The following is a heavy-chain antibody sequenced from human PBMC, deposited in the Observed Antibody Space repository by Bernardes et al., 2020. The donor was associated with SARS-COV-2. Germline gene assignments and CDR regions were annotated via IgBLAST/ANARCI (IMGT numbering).Heavy chain of an antibody. CDR1: GYSFTSYW. D-gene: IGHD3-3*01. J-gene: IGHJ3*02. V-gene: IGHV5-10-1*01. Sequence: GESLKISCKGSGYSFTSYWITWVRQMPGKGLEWMGRIDPSDSYTNYSPSFQGHVTISADKSISTAYLQWSSLKASDTAIYYCARQHYDFWSGYYAGAGAFDIWGQGTMVTVSS. CDR3: ARQHYDFWSGYYAGAGAFDI. CDR2: IDPSDSYT.